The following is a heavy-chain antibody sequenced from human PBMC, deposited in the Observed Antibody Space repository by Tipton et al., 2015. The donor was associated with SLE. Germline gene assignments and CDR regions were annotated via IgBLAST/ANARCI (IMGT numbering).Heavy chain of an antibody. D-gene: IGHD3-22*01. CDR1: GGSISSHY. Sequence: TLSLTCTVSGGSISSHYWSWIRQPPGKGLEWIGYIYYSGSTNYTPSLKSRVTISVDTSKNQFSLKLSSVTAADTAVYYCARASRIGDIWGQGTMVTVSS. V-gene: IGHV4-59*11. J-gene: IGHJ3*02. CDR2: IYYSGST. CDR3: ARASRIGDI.